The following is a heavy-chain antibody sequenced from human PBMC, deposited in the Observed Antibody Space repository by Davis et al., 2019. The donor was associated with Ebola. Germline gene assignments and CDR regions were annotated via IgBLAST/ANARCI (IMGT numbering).Heavy chain of an antibody. CDR2: IYYSGST. D-gene: IGHD2-15*01. CDR1: GGSISSGGYY. J-gene: IGHJ6*02. V-gene: IGHV4-31*03. CDR3: ARDGCSGGSCYSLYYYYGMDV. Sequence: PSETLSLTCTVSGGSISSGGYYWSWIRQHPGKGLEWIGYIYYSGSTYYNPSLKSRVTISVDTSKNQFSLKLSSVTAADTAVYYCARDGCSGGSCYSLYYYYGMDVWGQGTTVTVSS.